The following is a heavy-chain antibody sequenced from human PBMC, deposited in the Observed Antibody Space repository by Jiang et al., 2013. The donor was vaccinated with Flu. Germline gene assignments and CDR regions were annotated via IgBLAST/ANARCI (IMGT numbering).Heavy chain of an antibody. CDR1: GFVFSNYA. J-gene: IGHJ4*02. D-gene: IGHD2-21*02. CDR2: AGSGGGIT. V-gene: IGHV3-23*01. Sequence: PGGSLRLSCAASGFVFSNYAMSWVRQAPGKGLEWVSGAGSGGGITTYADSVKGRFTISRDNSKNTLFLQINSLRVDDTAVYYCAKYEETLCGGDCPHGFDFWGQGVLVTVSA. CDR3: AKYEETLCGGDCPHGFDF.